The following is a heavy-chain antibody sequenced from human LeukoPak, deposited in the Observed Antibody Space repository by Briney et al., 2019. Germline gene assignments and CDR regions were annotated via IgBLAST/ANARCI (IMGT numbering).Heavy chain of an antibody. CDR2: ISAYNGNT. Sequence: ASVKVSCKASGYTFTSYGISWVRQAPGQGLEWMGWISAYNGNTNYAQKLQGRVTMTTDTSTSTAYMELRSLRSDDTAVYYCARNMEWLSPPTPDYWGQGTLVTVSS. D-gene: IGHD3-3*01. J-gene: IGHJ4*02. CDR3: ARNMEWLSPPTPDY. V-gene: IGHV1-18*01. CDR1: GYTFTSYG.